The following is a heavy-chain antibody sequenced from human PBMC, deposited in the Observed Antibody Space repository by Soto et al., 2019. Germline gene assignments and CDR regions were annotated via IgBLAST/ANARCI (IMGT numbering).Heavy chain of an antibody. J-gene: IGHJ6*02. Sequence: QVQLVQSGAEVKKPGASVKVSCKASGYTFTGYYMHWVRQAPGQGLEWMGWINPNSGGTNYAQKFQGWVTMTRDTSISTAYMELSRPRSDDTAVYYCARVGIAAAGNLLYYYYGMDVWGQGTTVTVSS. D-gene: IGHD6-13*01. CDR1: GYTFTGYY. CDR3: ARVGIAAAGNLLYYYYGMDV. V-gene: IGHV1-2*04. CDR2: INPNSGGT.